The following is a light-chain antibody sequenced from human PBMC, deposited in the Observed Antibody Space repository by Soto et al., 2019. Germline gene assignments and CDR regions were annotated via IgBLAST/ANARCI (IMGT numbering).Light chain of an antibody. J-gene: IGKJ2*01. CDR1: QGISNY. V-gene: IGKV1-27*01. Sequence: DIQMTQSPSSLSASVGDRVTITCRASQGISNYLAWYQQKPGKVPKLLIYDASTLQSGVPSRFSGSGSGTDCSRTISSLQPEDGAIYYCQKDNSAPLTFGQGTKLELK. CDR2: DAS. CDR3: QKDNSAPLT.